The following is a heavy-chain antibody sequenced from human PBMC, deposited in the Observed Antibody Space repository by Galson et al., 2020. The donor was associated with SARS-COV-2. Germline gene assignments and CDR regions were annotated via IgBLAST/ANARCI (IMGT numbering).Heavy chain of an antibody. D-gene: IGHD3-3*01. CDR3: ARVPFPYYDFWGGSPGDYYYMDV. CDR1: GYTFTSYA. J-gene: IGHJ6*03. Sequence: ASVKVSCKASGYTFTSYAMHWVRQDPGQRLEWMGWINAGNGNTKYSQKFQGRVTITRDTSASTAYMELSSLRSEDTAVYYCARVPFPYYDFWGGSPGDYYYMDVWGKGTTVTVSS. CDR2: INAGNGNT. V-gene: IGHV1-3*01.